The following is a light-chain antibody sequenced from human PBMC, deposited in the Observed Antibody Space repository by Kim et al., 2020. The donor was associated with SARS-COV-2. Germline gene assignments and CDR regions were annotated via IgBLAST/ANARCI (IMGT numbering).Light chain of an antibody. J-gene: IGKJ5*01. CDR3: QQSYYTPPIT. V-gene: IGKV1-39*01. CDR2: SAS. CDR1: QTIHIY. Sequence: SVGDRVTITCRASQTIHIYLNWYQQKPGKAPKLLIESASTLQSGGPSRFSGSGSGTDFTLTISRVQPEDFATYYCQQSYYTPPITFGQGTRLEIK.